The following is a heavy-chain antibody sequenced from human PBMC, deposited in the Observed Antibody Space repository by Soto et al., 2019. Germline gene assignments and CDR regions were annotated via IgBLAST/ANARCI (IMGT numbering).Heavy chain of an antibody. V-gene: IGHV3-23*01. CDR3: AKTASMTIRDGFDH. Sequence: EVQVLESGGGLVQPGGSLRLSCAASGFTFSSYAMSWVRQAPGQGLEWVSAISGSGSNPYYADSVKGRFTISRDNSKNALYLQMTSLRAEDSALYYFAKTASMTIRDGFDHWGQGTLVTVSS. CDR1: GFTFSSYA. CDR2: ISGSGSNP. J-gene: IGHJ4*02. D-gene: IGHD4-17*01.